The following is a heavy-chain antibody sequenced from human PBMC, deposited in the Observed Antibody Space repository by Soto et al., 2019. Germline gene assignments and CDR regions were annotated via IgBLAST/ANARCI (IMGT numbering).Heavy chain of an antibody. CDR1: GGSISSSHW. Sequence: QVQLQESGPGLVKPSGTLSLTCAVSGGSISSSHWWTWVRQSPGKGLEYIGEISHSGTSNSNPSLKSRVTRSVDKSKNHFALTLTSVTAADTAVYYWARVVLTITRGAFDAWGQGTLVIVSS. V-gene: IGHV4-4*02. D-gene: IGHD3-9*01. J-gene: IGHJ3*01. CDR2: ISHSGTS. CDR3: ARVVLTITRGAFDA.